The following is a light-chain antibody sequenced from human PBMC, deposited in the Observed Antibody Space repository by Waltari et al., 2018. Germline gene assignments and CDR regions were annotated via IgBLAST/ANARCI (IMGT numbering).Light chain of an antibody. CDR1: RNVYSTS. J-gene: IGKJ2*01. Sequence: VFTQSPGTLSLSPGQRATLSCSASRNVYSTSLVWYQQKPGQAPRLLISAAASRATDIPDRFSGSGSVTDFTLTIDMLEPGDSAVYFCQQFGGSPMYTFGQGTKL. V-gene: IGKV3-20*01. CDR3: QQFGGSPMYT. CDR2: AAA.